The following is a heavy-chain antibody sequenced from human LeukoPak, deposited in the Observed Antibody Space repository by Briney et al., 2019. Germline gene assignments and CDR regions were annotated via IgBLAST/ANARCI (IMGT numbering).Heavy chain of an antibody. V-gene: IGHV3-48*02. D-gene: IGHD3-22*01. CDR1: GFTFSSYS. Sequence: GGSLRLSCAASGFTFSSYSMTWVRQAPGKGLEWVSYISSSSRTIYYADSVKGRFTISRDNAKNSLYLQMNSLRDEDTAVYYCARDYYDSSGYAVDYWGQGTLVTVSS. CDR2: ISSSSRTI. CDR3: ARDYYDSSGYAVDY. J-gene: IGHJ4*02.